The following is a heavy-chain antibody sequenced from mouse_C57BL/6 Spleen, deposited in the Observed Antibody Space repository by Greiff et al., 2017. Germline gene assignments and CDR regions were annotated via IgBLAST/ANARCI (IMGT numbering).Heavy chain of an antibody. CDR3: ARSWLGRDYYAMDY. D-gene: IGHD4-1*01. CDR1: GYTFTSYW. CDR2: IHPNSGST. V-gene: IGHV1-64*01. Sequence: QVQLQQPGAELVKPGASVKLSCKASGYTFTSYWMHWVKQRPGQGLEWIGMIHPNSGSTKYNEKFKSKATLTVDKSSSTAYVQLSSLTSEDSAVXYYARSWLGRDYYAMDYWGQGTSVTVSS. J-gene: IGHJ4*01.